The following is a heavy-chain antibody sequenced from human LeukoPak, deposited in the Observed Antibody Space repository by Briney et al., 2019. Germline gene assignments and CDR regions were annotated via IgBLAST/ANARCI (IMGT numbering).Heavy chain of an antibody. V-gene: IGHV3-72*01. CDR1: GFTLSDHY. CDR2: TRNKADSYTT. J-gene: IGHJ4*02. Sequence: PGGSLRLSCAASGFTLSDHYMDWVRQAPGKGLEWVGRTRNKADSYTTVYAASVNGRFTISRDDSKSSLYLQMNSLKTEDTAVYYCTRGGLYGGSSAFDYWGQGPLVTVSS. D-gene: IGHD4-23*01. CDR3: TRGGLYGGSSAFDY.